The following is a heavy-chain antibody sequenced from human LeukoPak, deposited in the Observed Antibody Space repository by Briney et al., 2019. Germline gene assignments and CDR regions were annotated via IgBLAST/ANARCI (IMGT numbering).Heavy chain of an antibody. CDR1: GGSFSGYY. J-gene: IGHJ4*02. D-gene: IGHD3-16*01. CDR2: INHSGST. Sequence: PSETLSLTCAVYGGSFSGYYWSWIRQPPGKGLEWIGEINHSGSTNYNPSLKSRVTMSVDTSKNQFSLKLSSVTAADTAVYYCARNVRGGSTYLDYWGQGTLVTVSS. V-gene: IGHV4-34*01. CDR3: ARNVRGGSTYLDY.